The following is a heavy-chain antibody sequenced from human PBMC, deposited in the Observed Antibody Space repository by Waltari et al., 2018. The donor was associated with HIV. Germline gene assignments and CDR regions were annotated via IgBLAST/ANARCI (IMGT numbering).Heavy chain of an antibody. Sequence: EEQLVESGGGLVQPGGSLRLSCGASGFTYSSFWMHWVRQVPGKGLVWVSRINSDGIDTSTADSVKGRFTIFRDNARNTLYLQMHSLRAEDTALYYCVRGAPFDYWGQGALVAVSS. CDR2: INSDGIDT. V-gene: IGHV3-74*01. J-gene: IGHJ4*02. CDR1: GFTYSSFW. CDR3: VRGAPFDY.